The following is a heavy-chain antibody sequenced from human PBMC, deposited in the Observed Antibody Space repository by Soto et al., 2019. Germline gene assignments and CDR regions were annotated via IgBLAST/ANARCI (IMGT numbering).Heavy chain of an antibody. Sequence: PVKASCKAPGYPFTSYGISWLRQAPEQGPEWMGWISAYNGNTNYAQKLQGRVTMTTDTSTRTAYMELRSLRSDDTAVYYCARVVCWSGLYYYYYYMDVWGKGTTDTVSS. V-gene: IGHV1-18*01. CDR2: ISAYNGNT. D-gene: IGHD3-3*01. CDR1: GYPFTSYG. CDR3: ARVVCWSGLYYYYYYMDV. J-gene: IGHJ6*03.